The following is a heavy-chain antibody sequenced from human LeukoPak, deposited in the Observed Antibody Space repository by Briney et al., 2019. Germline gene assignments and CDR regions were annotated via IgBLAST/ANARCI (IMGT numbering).Heavy chain of an antibody. CDR2: IRYDGTNE. V-gene: IGHV3-30*02. J-gene: IGHJ3*02. CDR3: APPDVRRGYNFGYGVDGFGI. D-gene: IGHD1-1*01. Sequence: QPGEYLRLSCAASGFAFNKFGMHWVRQAPGKGLEWVAFIRYDGTNEFYADSVKGRFTISRDNSKNTLYLQLGSLRVDDTAVYYCAPPDVRRGYNFGYGVDGFGIWGQGTMVTVSS. CDR1: GFAFNKFG.